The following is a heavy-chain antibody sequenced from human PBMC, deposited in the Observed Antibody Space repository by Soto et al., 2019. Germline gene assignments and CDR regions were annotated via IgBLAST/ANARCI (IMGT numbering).Heavy chain of an antibody. Sequence: ASVKVSCNASGYTFTSYAMHWVRQAPGQRLEWMGWINTHNGNTKYAQNLQGRVIMTADTSTSTAYMELRSLRSDDTAIYYCTREGSAPYYYYGMDAWGQGTTVTVSS. CDR2: INTHNGNT. D-gene: IGHD3-10*01. J-gene: IGHJ6*02. CDR1: GYTFTSYA. V-gene: IGHV1-3*04. CDR3: TREGSAPYYYYGMDA.